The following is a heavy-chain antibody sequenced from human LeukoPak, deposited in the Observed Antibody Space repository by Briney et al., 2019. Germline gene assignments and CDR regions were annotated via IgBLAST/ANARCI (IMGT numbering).Heavy chain of an antibody. J-gene: IGHJ3*02. V-gene: IGHV3-20*04. D-gene: IGHD2-2*02. CDR1: GVTFCDYG. Sequence: GESLRLSCEASGVTFCDYGMSWVRQGRGKGLEWVSGITRNGDTTSYADSVNGRFTISRDNAKNCLYLQMNSLRAEDTAFYYCARGYNHGPIDMWGQGTLVTVSS. CDR2: ITRNGDTT. CDR3: ARGYNHGPIDM.